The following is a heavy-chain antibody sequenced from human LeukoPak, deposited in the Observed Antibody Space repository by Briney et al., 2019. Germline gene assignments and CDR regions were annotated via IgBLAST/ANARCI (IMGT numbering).Heavy chain of an antibody. V-gene: IGHV6-1*01. D-gene: IGHD6-25*01. CDR2: TYYTSKWNT. Sequence: SQTLSLTCAISGDSVSTSGVAWNWVRPSPSRGLEWPGRTYYTSKWNTDYAVSVKSRIVVNPDTSKNQFSLQLNSVTSEDTAVYYWARGRASAFDVWGQGTMVTVSS. CDR3: ARGRASAFDV. CDR1: GDSVSTSGVA. J-gene: IGHJ3*01.